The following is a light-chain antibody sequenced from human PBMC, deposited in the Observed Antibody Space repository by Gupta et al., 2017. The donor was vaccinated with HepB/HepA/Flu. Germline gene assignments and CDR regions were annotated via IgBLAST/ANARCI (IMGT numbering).Light chain of an antibody. J-gene: IGKJ1*01. Sequence: PGQRVTLSCRASQSVSSRYLTWYQQEPGQAPRLLIYGASTRATSIPATCSGSGSGTDFTLSISSLQPEDFAVYYCQQDYNLPWTFGQGTKVEIK. CDR1: QSVSSRY. CDR2: GAS. V-gene: IGKV3-7*04. CDR3: QQDYNLPWT.